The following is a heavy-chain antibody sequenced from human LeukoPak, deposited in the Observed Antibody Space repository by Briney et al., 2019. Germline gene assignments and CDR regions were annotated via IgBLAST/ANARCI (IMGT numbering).Heavy chain of an antibody. D-gene: IGHD3-22*01. CDR1: GGSISSYY. CDR3: ARGSTYYYDSSGYYFDY. V-gene: IGHV4-59*01. J-gene: IGHJ4*02. CDR2: IYYSGST. Sequence: SETLSLTCTVSGGSISSYYWSWIRQPPGKGLERIGYIYYSGSTNYNPSLRSRVTISVDTSKNQFSLKLSSVTAADTAVYYCARGSTYYYDSSGYYFDYWGQGTLVTVSS.